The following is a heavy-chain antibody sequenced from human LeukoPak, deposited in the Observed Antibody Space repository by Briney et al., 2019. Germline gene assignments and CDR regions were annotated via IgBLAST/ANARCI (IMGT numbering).Heavy chain of an antibody. CDR1: GFTFSDYY. J-gene: IGHJ4*02. Sequence: GGSLRLSCAASGFTFSDYYMSWIRQAPGKGLEWVSYISSGGSTIYHADSVKGRFTVSRDNAKNSLYLQMNSLRAEDTAVYYCARDGHDFTGRPYWGQGTLVTVSS. CDR3: ARDGHDFTGRPY. D-gene: IGHD3/OR15-3a*01. CDR2: ISSGGSTI. V-gene: IGHV3-11*04.